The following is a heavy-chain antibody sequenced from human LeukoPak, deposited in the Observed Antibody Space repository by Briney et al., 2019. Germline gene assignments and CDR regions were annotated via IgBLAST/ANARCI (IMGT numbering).Heavy chain of an antibody. D-gene: IGHD3-3*01. V-gene: IGHV3-48*04. J-gene: IGHJ5*02. Sequence: PGGSLRLSCAASGFTFSSYSMNWVRQAPGKGLEWVSYISSSSSTIYYADSVKGRFTISRDNAKNSLYLQMNSLRAEDAAVYYCASSRDFWSGYPLNRFDPWGQGTLVTVSS. CDR1: GFTFSSYS. CDR3: ASSRDFWSGYPLNRFDP. CDR2: ISSSSSTI.